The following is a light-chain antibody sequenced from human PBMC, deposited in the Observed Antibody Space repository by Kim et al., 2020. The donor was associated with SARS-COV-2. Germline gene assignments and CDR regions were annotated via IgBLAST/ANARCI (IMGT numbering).Light chain of an antibody. Sequence: DIQMTQSPSSLSASVGDRVTITCQASQDISNYLNWYQHKPGKAPKLLIYDASNLETGVPSRFSGSGSGTDFTFTISSLQPEDIATYYCQQYDNLPRYSFGQGTKLEI. CDR1: QDISNY. CDR3: QQYDNLPRYS. J-gene: IGKJ2*03. V-gene: IGKV1-33*01. CDR2: DAS.